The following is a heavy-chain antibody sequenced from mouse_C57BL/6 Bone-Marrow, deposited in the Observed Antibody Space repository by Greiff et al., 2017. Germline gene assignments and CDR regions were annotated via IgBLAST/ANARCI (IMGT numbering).Heavy chain of an antibody. CDR2: IHPNSGST. Sequence: QVQLQQPGAELVKPGASVKLSCKASGYTFTSYWMHWVKQRPGQGLEWIGMIHPNSGSTNYNEKFKSKATLTVDKSSSTAYMQLSSLTSEDSAVYYCAREGKITTVVALYYFDYWGQGTTLTVSS. D-gene: IGHD1-1*01. V-gene: IGHV1-64*01. CDR3: AREGKITTVVALYYFDY. J-gene: IGHJ2*01. CDR1: GYTFTSYW.